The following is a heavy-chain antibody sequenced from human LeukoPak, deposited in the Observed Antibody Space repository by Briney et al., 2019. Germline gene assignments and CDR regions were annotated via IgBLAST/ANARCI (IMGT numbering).Heavy chain of an antibody. CDR1: GFTFSSYW. CDR3: ARERSSGWSSAMDV. J-gene: IGHJ6*02. V-gene: IGHV3-7*01. D-gene: IGHD6-19*01. CDR2: IKQDGSEK. Sequence: GGSLRLSCAASGFTFSSYWMTWVRQAPGKGLEWVANIKQDGSEKYCVDSVKGRFTISRDNAKSSLYLQMNSLRADDTAVYYCARERSSGWSSAMDVWGQGTTATVSS.